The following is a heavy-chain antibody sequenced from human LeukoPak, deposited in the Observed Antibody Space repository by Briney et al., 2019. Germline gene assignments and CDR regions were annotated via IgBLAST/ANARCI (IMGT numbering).Heavy chain of an antibody. Sequence: GGSLRLSCAASGFTFSSYVMSWVRQALGKGLEWVSPISGSGVITYYADSVKGRFTISRDNSKNTLYLQMNSLRAEDTAVYYCAQVRYSSGWYTYSPDYWGQGTLVTVSS. D-gene: IGHD6-19*01. CDR3: AQVRYSSGWYTYSPDY. J-gene: IGHJ4*02. CDR2: ISGSGVIT. CDR1: GFTFSSYV. V-gene: IGHV3-23*01.